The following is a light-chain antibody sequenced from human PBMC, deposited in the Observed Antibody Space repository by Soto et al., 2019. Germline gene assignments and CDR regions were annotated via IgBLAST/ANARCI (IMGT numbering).Light chain of an antibody. V-gene: IGLV2-14*01. CDR3: SSYKSSTAYV. CDR2: EVS. Sequence: SALTQPASVSGSPGQSITISCTGTSSDVGGYNYVSWYQLHPGKAPKLMVYEVSNRPSGVSNRFSGSKSGNTASLTISGLQDEEEADYYCSSYKSSTAYVFGTGTKVTVL. CDR1: SSDVGGYNY. J-gene: IGLJ1*01.